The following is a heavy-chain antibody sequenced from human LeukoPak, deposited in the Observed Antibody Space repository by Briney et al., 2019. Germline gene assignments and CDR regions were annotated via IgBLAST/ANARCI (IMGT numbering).Heavy chain of an antibody. V-gene: IGHV3-53*01. J-gene: IGHJ4*02. CDR2: IYSGGST. CDR1: GFTFSSYS. D-gene: IGHD2-8*02. Sequence: PGGSLRLSCAASGFTFSSYSMNWVRQAPGKGLERVSVIYSGGSTYYADSVKGRFTISRDNSKNTLYLQMNSLRAEDTAVYYCATYRQVLLPFESWGQGTLVTVSS. CDR3: ATYRQVLLPFES.